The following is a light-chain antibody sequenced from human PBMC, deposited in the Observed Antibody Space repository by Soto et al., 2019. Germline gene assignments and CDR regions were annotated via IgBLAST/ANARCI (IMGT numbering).Light chain of an antibody. Sequence: QSVLTQPASVSGSPGQSITISCTGTSSDVGGQNAVSWYQQHPGKAPKFMIYDVSKRPSGVSSRFSGSKSGNTASLTISGLQAEDEADYYGCSYAGSSTVVFGGGTKLTVL. CDR2: DVS. CDR1: SSDVGGQNA. CDR3: CSYAGSSTVV. J-gene: IGLJ2*01. V-gene: IGLV2-23*02.